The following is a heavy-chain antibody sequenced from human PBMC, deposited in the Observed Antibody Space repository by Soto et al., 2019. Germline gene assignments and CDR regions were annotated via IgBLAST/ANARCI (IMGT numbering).Heavy chain of an antibody. CDR3: ARAVIAVAGSV. CDR2: ISAYNGNT. V-gene: IGHV1-18*01. D-gene: IGHD6-19*01. J-gene: IGHJ3*01. CDR1: GYSLTSYG. Sequence: ASVKVSCEASGYSLTSYGMSWVRQAPGQGLEWMGWISAYNGNTNYAQKLQGRVTMTTDTSTSTAYMELRSLRSDDTAVYYCARAVIAVAGSVWGQGTMVTVSS.